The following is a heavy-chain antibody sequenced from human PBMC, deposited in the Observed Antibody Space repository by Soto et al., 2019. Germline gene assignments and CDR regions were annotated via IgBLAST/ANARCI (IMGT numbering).Heavy chain of an antibody. CDR1: GDSVSSNSAA. V-gene: IGHV6-1*01. J-gene: IGHJ4*02. CDR2: TYYRSKWYN. CDR3: AREGGYDYPGIAVAGTVVGYFDY. Sequence: SQTLSLTCAISGDSVSSNSAAWNWIRQSPSRGLEWLGRTYYRSKWYNDYAVSVKSRITINPDTSKNQFSLQLNSVTPEDTAVYYCAREGGYDYPGIAVAGTVVGYFDYWGQGTLVTVSS. D-gene: IGHD6-19*01.